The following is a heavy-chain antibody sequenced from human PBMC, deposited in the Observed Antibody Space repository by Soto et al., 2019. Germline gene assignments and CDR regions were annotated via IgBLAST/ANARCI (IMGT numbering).Heavy chain of an antibody. J-gene: IGHJ4*02. V-gene: IGHV4-4*02. CDR2: IYHSGST. D-gene: IGHD5-12*01. CDR1: DDSISSSKW. CDR3: AAGGGLPRYY. Sequence: SETLSLTCEVSDDSISSSKWWSWVRQPPGKGLEWIGYIYHSGSTYYNPSLKSRVTISVDRSKNQFSLKLSSVTAADTAVYYCAAGGGLPRYYWGQGTLVTVSS.